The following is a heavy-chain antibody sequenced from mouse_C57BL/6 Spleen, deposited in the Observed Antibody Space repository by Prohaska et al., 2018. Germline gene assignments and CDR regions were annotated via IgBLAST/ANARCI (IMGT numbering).Heavy chain of an antibody. V-gene: IGHV4-1*01. J-gene: IGHJ1*03. CDR1: GIDFSRYW. D-gene: IGHD4-1*01. CDR3: ASPNWDWYFDV. Sequence: EVKLLQSGGGLVQPGGSLKLSCAASGIDFSRYWMSWVRRAPGKGLEWIGEINPDSSTINYATSIKDKFIISRDNAKNTLYLQMSKVRSEDTALYYCASPNWDWYFDVWGTGTTVTVSS. CDR2: INPDSSTI.